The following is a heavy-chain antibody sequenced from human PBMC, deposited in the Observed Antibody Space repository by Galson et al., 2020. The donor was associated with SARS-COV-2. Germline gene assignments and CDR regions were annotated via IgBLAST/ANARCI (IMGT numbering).Heavy chain of an antibody. V-gene: IGHV2-5*02. J-gene: IGHJ5*02. CDR3: AHTRSDCESGSYHLAHFDP. Sequence: ESGPTLVKPTQTLTLTCSFSGFSLNTDGVGVGWIRQPPGKALEWLALIYWDDDERYSPFLKSRLTITKDTSKNQVVLTLTNMDPVDTATYYCAHTRSDCESGSYHLAHFDPWGQGALVTVSS. CDR2: IYWDDDE. CDR1: GFSLNTDGVG. D-gene: IGHD3-10*01.